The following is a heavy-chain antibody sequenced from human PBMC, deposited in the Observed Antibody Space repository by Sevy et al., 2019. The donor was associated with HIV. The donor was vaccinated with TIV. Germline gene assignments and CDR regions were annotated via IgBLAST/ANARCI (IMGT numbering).Heavy chain of an antibody. CDR3: SRRVYDTTGYPQYYFDY. Sequence: GESLKISCKGSGYRFTSYWIAWVRQVPGKGLEWLGIIYPDDSDVRYSPSLQGPVTISVDKSISTAYLQWSSLKASDTAMYFCSRRVYDTTGYPQYYFDYWGRRTLVTVSS. CDR1: GYRFTSYW. CDR2: IYPDDSDV. J-gene: IGHJ4*02. D-gene: IGHD3-22*01. V-gene: IGHV5-51*01.